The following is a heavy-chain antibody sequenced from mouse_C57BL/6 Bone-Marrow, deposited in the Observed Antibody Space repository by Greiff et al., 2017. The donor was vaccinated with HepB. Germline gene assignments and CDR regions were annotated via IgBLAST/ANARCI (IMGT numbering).Heavy chain of an antibody. V-gene: IGHV5-12*01. J-gene: IGHJ4*01. CDR3: ARHDYYGTAMDY. CDR1: GFTFSDYY. CDR2: ISNGGGST. Sequence: EVQLVESGGGLVQPGGSLKLSCAASGFTFSDYYMYWVRQTPEKRLEWVAYISNGGGSTYYPDTVKGRFTIYRDNAKNTLYLQMSRLKSEDTAMYYCARHDYYGTAMDYWGQGTSVTVSS. D-gene: IGHD1-1*01.